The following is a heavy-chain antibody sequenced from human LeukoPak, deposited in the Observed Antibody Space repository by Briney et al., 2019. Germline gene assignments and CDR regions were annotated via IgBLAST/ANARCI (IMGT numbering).Heavy chain of an antibody. CDR1: GFTFSSYW. CDR2: INTGGSST. J-gene: IGHJ4*02. V-gene: IGHV3-74*01. Sequence: GGSLRLSCAASGFTFSSYWMHWVRQAPGKGLVWVSRINTGGSSTSYADSVKGRFTISRDNAKNTLYLQMNSLRAEDTAVYYCARGTNRYTVTAFRFDYWGQGTLVTVSS. D-gene: IGHD4-17*01. CDR3: ARGTNRYTVTAFRFDY.